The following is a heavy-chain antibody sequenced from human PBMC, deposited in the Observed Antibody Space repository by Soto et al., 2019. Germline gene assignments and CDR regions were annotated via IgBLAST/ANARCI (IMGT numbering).Heavy chain of an antibody. Sequence: GESLKISCKGSGYSFTSYWISWVRQMPGKGLEWMGRIDPSDSYTNYSPSFQGHVTISADKSISTAYLQWSSLKASDTAMYYCAGLTPHYDFWSGYYPSFDYWGQGTLVTVSS. V-gene: IGHV5-10-1*01. D-gene: IGHD3-3*01. CDR1: GYSFTSYW. CDR2: IDPSDSYT. J-gene: IGHJ4*02. CDR3: AGLTPHYDFWSGYYPSFDY.